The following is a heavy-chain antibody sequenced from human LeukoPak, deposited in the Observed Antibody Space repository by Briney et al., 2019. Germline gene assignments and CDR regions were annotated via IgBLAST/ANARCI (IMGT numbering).Heavy chain of an antibody. J-gene: IGHJ3*02. CDR1: GGTFSSYA. D-gene: IGHD3-22*01. V-gene: IGHV1-69*05. CDR3: ARGYDSSGPDAFDI. CDR2: IIPIFGTA. Sequence: SVKVSCKASGGTFSSYAISWVRQAPGQGLEWMGRIIPIFGTANYAQKFQGRVTIITDESTSTAYMELSSLRSEDTAVYYCARGYDSSGPDAFDIWGQGTMVTVSS.